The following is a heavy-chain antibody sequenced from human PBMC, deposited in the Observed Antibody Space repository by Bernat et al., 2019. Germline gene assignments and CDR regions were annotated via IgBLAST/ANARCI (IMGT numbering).Heavy chain of an antibody. Sequence: QVQLQESGPGLVKPSETLSLTCSISGDSIGSYYWNWIRQPPGKGLEWDGYIYHSGSTNYNPSLKSRVTMSVDTSKNQFSLKLSSVTSADTAVYFWARDGDDVLTGYAKGAFDIWGQGTMIPVS. CDR3: ARDGDDVLTGYAKGAFDI. CDR1: GDSIGSYY. D-gene: IGHD3-9*01. V-gene: IGHV4-59*01. CDR2: IYHSGST. J-gene: IGHJ3*02.